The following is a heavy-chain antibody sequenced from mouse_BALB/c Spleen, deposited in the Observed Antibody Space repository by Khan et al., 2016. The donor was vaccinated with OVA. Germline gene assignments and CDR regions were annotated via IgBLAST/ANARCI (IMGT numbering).Heavy chain of an antibody. J-gene: IGHJ3*01. V-gene: IGHV5-6*01. Sequence: EVELVESGGDLVKPGGSLKLSCAASGFTFSTYGMSWVRQTPDKRLEWVATVSTGGSYTYYPDSVKGRFTISRDNAKNTQYLQMSGLTSEDTAMFYCTRLAYYYDSEGFAYWGQGTLVTVSA. CDR3: TRLAYYYDSEGFAY. CDR1: GFTFSTYG. CDR2: VSTGGSYT. D-gene: IGHD1-1*01.